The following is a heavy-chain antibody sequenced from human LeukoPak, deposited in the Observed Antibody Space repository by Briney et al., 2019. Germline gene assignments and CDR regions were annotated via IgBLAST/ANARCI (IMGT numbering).Heavy chain of an antibody. V-gene: IGHV3-23*01. CDR1: GITLSNYG. Sequence: GGSLRLSCAVSGITLSNYGMSWVRQAPGKGLEWVAGISDSGGSTNYADSVKGRFTISRDNAKNTQYLQMNSLRAEDTAVYFCAKRGVVIRVILVGFNKQAYYFDSWGQGALVTVSS. J-gene: IGHJ4*02. CDR2: ISDSGGST. D-gene: IGHD3-10*01. CDR3: AKRGVVIRVILVGFNKQAYYFDS.